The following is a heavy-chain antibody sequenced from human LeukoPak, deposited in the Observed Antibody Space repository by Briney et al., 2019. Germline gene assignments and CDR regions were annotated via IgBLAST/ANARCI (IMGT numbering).Heavy chain of an antibody. D-gene: IGHD6-19*01. CDR3: AREYTYSSGWFWFDP. CDR1: GGSISSHY. CDR2: IYYSGST. J-gene: IGHJ5*02. Sequence: PSETLSLTCTVSGGSISSHYWSWLRQPPGKGLEWIGYIYYSGSTNYNPSLKSRVTISVDTSKNQFSLKLSSVTAADTAVYYCAREYTYSSGWFWFDPWGQGTLVTVSS. V-gene: IGHV4-59*11.